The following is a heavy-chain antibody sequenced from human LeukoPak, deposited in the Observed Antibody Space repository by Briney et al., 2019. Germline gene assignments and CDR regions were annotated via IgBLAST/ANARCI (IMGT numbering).Heavy chain of an antibody. CDR3: ARDPSGYYGSGSPFDI. D-gene: IGHD3-10*01. J-gene: IGHJ3*02. V-gene: IGHV4-34*01. CDR2: INNSGGT. CDR1: GGSFSGYY. Sequence: SETLSLTCAVFGGSFSGYYWSWIRQPLGKGLEWIAEINNSGGTNYNPSLKSRVTISVDTSKNQFSLKLSSVTAADTAVYYCARDPSGYYGSGSPFDIWGQGTMVTVSS.